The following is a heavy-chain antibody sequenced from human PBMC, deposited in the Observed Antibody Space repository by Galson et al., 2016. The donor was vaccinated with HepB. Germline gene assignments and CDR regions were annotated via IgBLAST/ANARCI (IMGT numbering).Heavy chain of an antibody. D-gene: IGHD1-1*01. J-gene: IGHJ2*01. CDR1: GFTFDDFA. CDR2: ISSNSGYI. Sequence: SLRLSCAASGFTFDDFAMHWVRRAPGKGLEWVAGISSNSGYIDYGDSVKGQFTISRDNAKRSLYLQMNSLRAEDTALYHCVKDTGGTLTDWYFDLWGRGTLVTLSS. V-gene: IGHV3-9*01. CDR3: VKDTGGTLTDWYFDL.